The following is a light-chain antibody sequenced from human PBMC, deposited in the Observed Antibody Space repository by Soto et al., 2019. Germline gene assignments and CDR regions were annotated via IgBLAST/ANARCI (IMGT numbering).Light chain of an antibody. J-gene: IGKJ5*01. Sequence: EIVLTQSPATLSLSPGERATLSCRASQTISSYLAWYQQKPGQAPRLLIYDASNRATGIPARFSGSGSGTDFXLTXXXLEPEDFAVYYCQQRSNWPPITFGQGTRLEIK. V-gene: IGKV3-11*01. CDR1: QTISSY. CDR2: DAS. CDR3: QQRSNWPPIT.